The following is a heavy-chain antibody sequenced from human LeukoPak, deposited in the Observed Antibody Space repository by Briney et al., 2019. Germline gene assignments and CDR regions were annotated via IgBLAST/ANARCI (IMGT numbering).Heavy chain of an antibody. Sequence: ASVKVSCKASGYSFTTYYMHWVRQAPGQGLEWMGIIKPSGGSTSYAQKSQDRVTMTRDTSTSTVYMELSSLRSEDTAVYYCARVHDSDWYFDYWGQGTLVTVSS. V-gene: IGHV1-46*01. CDR1: GYSFTTYY. CDR3: ARVHDSDWYFDY. D-gene: IGHD6-19*01. J-gene: IGHJ4*02. CDR2: IKPSGGST.